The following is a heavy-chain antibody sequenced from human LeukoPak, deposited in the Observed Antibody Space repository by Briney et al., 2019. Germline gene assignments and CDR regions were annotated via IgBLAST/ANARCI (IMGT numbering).Heavy chain of an antibody. CDR3: ARDRGYCSSTSCPDTGYYYYGMDV. CDR1: GFTFSSYA. D-gene: IGHD2-2*01. Sequence: GGSLRLSCAASGFTFSSYAMHWVRQAPGKGLEWVAVISYDGSNKYYADSVKGRFTISRDNSKNTLYLQMNSLRAEDTAVYYCARDRGYCSSTSCPDTGYYYYGMDVWGQGTLVTVSS. J-gene: IGHJ6*02. CDR2: ISYDGSNK. V-gene: IGHV3-30-3*01.